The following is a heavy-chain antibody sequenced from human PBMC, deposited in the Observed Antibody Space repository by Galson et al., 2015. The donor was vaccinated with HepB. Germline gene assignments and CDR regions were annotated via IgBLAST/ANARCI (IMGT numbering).Heavy chain of an antibody. CDR1: GFTFSSYA. J-gene: IGHJ4*02. Sequence: SLRLSCAASGFTFSSYAMSWVRQAPGKGLEWVSAISGSGGSTYYADSVKGRFTISRDNSKNTLYLQMNSLRAEDTAVYYCARNLYGDYGSFTYWGQGTLVTVSS. CDR2: ISGSGGST. CDR3: ARNLYGDYGSFTY. V-gene: IGHV3-23*01. D-gene: IGHD4-17*01.